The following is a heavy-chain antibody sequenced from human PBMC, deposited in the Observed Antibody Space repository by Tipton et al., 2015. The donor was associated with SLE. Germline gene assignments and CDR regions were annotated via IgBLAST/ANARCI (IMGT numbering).Heavy chain of an antibody. J-gene: IGHJ3*02. V-gene: IGHV4-59*12. CDR2: IYYSGST. D-gene: IGHD2-21*01. CDR3: ARDRGYCGGDCYSDAFDI. CDR1: GGSISSYY. Sequence: TLSLTCTVSGGSISSYYWSWIRQPPGKGLEWIGYIYYSGSTNYNPSLKSRVTISVDTSKNQFSLKLSSVTAADTAVYYCARDRGYCGGDCYSDAFDIWGQGTMVTVSS.